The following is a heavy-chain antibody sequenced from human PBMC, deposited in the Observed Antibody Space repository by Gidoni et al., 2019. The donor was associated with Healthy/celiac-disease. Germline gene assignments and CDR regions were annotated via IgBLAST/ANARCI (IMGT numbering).Heavy chain of an antibody. V-gene: IGHV1-2*04. D-gene: IGHD3-22*01. J-gene: IGHJ6*02. CDR3: ARSRWDYYDSSGYSTGIDV. CDR2: INPTSVST. CDR1: GYTFTGYY. Sequence: QGHPVQSGAEVKKPGASVKVSCKAAGYTFTGYYMHWVRQAPGQGREWMGWINPTSVSTNYAQKFQAWVIMTRYTSISTAYMELSRLRSDDTAVYYCARSRWDYYDSSGYSTGIDVWGQGTTVTVSS.